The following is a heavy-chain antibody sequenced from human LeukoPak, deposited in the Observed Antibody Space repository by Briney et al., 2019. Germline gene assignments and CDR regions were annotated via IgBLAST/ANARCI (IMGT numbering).Heavy chain of an antibody. CDR1: GFTFSSSG. CDR3: AKTGFIDSYGSFDY. Sequence: GGSLRLSCAASGFTFSSSGVHWVRHAPGKGLEWVAFIRYEGSNKYYADSVKGRFTISRDNSKNTLYLQMNSLRAEDTAMYYCAKTGFIDSYGSFDYWGQGTLVTVSS. CDR2: IRYEGSNK. J-gene: IGHJ4*02. D-gene: IGHD5-18*01. V-gene: IGHV3-30*02.